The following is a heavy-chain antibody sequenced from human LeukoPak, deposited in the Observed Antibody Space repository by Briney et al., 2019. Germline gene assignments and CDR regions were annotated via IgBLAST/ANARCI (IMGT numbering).Heavy chain of an antibody. CDR3: AKDHGPGYYYYYGMDV. Sequence: PGGSLRLSCAASGFTFSSYGMHWVRQAPGKGLEWVAFIRYDGSNKYYADSVKGRFTISRDNSKNTLYLQMNSLRAEDTAVYYCAKDHGPGYYYYYGMDVWGQGTTVTVSS. J-gene: IGHJ6*02. D-gene: IGHD1-14*01. V-gene: IGHV3-30*02. CDR2: IRYDGSNK. CDR1: GFTFSSYG.